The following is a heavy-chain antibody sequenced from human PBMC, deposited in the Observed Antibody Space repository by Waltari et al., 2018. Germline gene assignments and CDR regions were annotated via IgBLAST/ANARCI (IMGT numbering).Heavy chain of an antibody. CDR3: AKKVVGVPVAVHGLDV. J-gene: IGHJ6*02. D-gene: IGHD6-19*01. Sequence: EVQLVESGGDLVKPGGSLRLSCAASGFPFSSYTMSWVRQAPGKGLEWVSSISNSGNHIYYADSVKGRFTISRDNAKNSLYLQMNSLRAEDTAVYYCAKKVVGVPVAVHGLDVWGQGTTVTVSS. CDR2: ISNSGNHI. V-gene: IGHV3-21*01. CDR1: GFPFSSYT.